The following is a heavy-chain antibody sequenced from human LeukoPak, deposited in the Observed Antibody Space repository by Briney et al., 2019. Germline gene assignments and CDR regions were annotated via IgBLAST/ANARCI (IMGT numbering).Heavy chain of an antibody. J-gene: IGHJ5*02. V-gene: IGHV3-23*01. Sequence: GGSLRLSCAASGFTFSSYAMSWVRQAPGKGLEWVSAISGSGGSTYYADSVKGRFTISRDNSKNTLCLQMNSLRAEDTAVYYCAKGSSLVPAASWFDPWGQGTLVTVSS. CDR3: AKGSSLVPAASWFDP. CDR1: GFTFSSYA. D-gene: IGHD2-2*01. CDR2: ISGSGGST.